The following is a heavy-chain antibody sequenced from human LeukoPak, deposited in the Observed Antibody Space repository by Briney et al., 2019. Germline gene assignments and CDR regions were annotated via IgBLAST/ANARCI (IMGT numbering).Heavy chain of an antibody. CDR3: AGLRGIISFY. V-gene: IGHV3-53*04. D-gene: IGHD3-10*01. CDR1: GFTVSNNY. Sequence: GGSLRLSCAASGFTVSNNYMSWLRQAPGKGLEGFSVIYTGGCTDYADSVKGRFTTSRHNSNNTLYLQMNILRPEVTAVYYCAGLRGIISFYWGQGTLVTVSS. CDR2: IYTGGCT. J-gene: IGHJ4*02.